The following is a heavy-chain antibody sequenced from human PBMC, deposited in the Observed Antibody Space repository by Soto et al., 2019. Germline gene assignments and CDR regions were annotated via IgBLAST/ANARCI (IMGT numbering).Heavy chain of an antibody. Sequence: SVKVSCKASGGTFSSYAISWVRQAPGQGLEWMGGIIPIFGTANYAQKFQGRVTITADESTSTAYMELSSLRSEDTAVYYCARSVEVTAMVFVSWFDPWGQGTLVTVSS. CDR2: IIPIFGTA. V-gene: IGHV1-69*13. CDR1: GGTFSSYA. CDR3: ARSVEVTAMVFVSWFDP. J-gene: IGHJ5*02. D-gene: IGHD5-18*01.